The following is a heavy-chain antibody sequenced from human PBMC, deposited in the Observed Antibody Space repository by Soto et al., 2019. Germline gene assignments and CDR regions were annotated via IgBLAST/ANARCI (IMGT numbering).Heavy chain of an antibody. CDR3: ARETMVRGVIRYGMDV. J-gene: IGHJ6*02. CDR2: IYSGGST. V-gene: IGHV3-53*01. Sequence: AGGSLRLSCAASGFTVSSNYMSWVRQAPGKGLEWVSVIYSGGSTYYADSVKGRFTISRDNSKNTLYLQMNSLRAEDTAVYYCARETMVRGVIRYGMDVWGQGTTVTVSS. D-gene: IGHD3-10*01. CDR1: GFTVSSNY.